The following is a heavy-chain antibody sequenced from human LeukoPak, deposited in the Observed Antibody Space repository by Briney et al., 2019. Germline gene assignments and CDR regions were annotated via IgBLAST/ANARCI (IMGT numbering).Heavy chain of an antibody. D-gene: IGHD3-9*01. CDR1: GFTFDDYA. CDR3: AKDYDILTGLDY. V-gene: IGHV3-43*02. J-gene: IGHJ4*02. Sequence: GGSLRLSCAASGFTFDDYAMHWVRQAPGKGLEWVSLISGDGGRTYYADSVKGRFTISRDNSKNSLYLQMNSLRTEDTALYYCAKDYDILTGLDYWGQGTLVTVSS. CDR2: ISGDGGRT.